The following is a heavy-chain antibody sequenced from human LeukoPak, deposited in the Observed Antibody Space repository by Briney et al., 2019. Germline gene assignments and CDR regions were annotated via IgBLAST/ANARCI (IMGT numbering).Heavy chain of an antibody. V-gene: IGHV1-69*04. CDR2: IIPILGIA. CDR3: ATSKLWFGELAY. D-gene: IGHD3-10*01. J-gene: IGHJ4*02. CDR1: GGTFSSYA. Sequence: ASVKVSCKASGGTFSSYAISWVRQAPGQGLEWMGRIIPILGIANYAQKFQGRVTITADKSTSTAYMELSSLRSEDTAVYYCATSKLWFGELAYWGQGTLVTVSS.